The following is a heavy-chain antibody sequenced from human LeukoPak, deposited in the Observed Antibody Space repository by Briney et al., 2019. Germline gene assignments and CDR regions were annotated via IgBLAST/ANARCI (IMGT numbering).Heavy chain of an antibody. CDR1: GFTFSSYA. CDR3: AKGGNRRPGSYFYFDY. CDR2: ISGSGGST. D-gene: IGHD1-26*01. V-gene: IGHV3-23*01. J-gene: IGHJ4*02. Sequence: GGSLRLSCAASGFTFSSYAMSWVRQAPGKGLEWVSAISGSGGSTYYADSVKGRFTISRDNSKNTLYLQMNSLRAEDTAVYYCAKGGNRRPGSYFYFDYWGQGTLVTVSS.